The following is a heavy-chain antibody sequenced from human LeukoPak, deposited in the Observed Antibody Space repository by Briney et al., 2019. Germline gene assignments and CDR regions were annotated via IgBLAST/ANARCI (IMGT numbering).Heavy chain of an antibody. CDR2: IKQDGSEK. V-gene: IGHV3-7*01. Sequence: GGSLRLSCAASGFTFTSYWMSWVRQAPGKGLEWMANIKQDGSEKYYVDSVKGRFTISRDNAKNSLYLQMNSLRAEDTAVYYCAREGESGYVWGSYRNFDYWGQGTLVTVSS. CDR3: AREGESGYVWGSYRNFDY. J-gene: IGHJ4*02. CDR1: GFTFTSYW. D-gene: IGHD3-16*02.